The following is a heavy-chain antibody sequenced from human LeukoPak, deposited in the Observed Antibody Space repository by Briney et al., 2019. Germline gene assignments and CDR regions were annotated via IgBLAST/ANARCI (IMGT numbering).Heavy chain of an antibody. CDR2: ISSSGSPI. D-gene: IGHD6-19*01. CDR3: ARDSADSGWLDY. V-gene: IGHV3-48*03. CDR1: TFTFSRYE. Sequence: GRSLTLSCPASTFTFSRYEMNWVRQPAGKGMEWVSYISSSGSPIYYADSVKGRFTISRDNVKNSLHLQMNNLRAEDTAVYYCARDSADSGWLDYWGQGALVTVSS. J-gene: IGHJ4*02.